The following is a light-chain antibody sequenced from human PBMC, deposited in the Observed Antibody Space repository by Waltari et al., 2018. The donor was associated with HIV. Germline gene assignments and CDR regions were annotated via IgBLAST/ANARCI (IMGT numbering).Light chain of an antibody. V-gene: IGLV1-51*01. J-gene: IGLJ2*01. Sequence: QSILTQPPPVSAVPGEQVTISCPGSTPNIGKKLISWYQQVPGRAPQLVIEDDIKRTSAAPARFSASKSGTSATLGITGLQTGDEANYYCGTWDSTLSVVVFGGGTKVTVL. CDR2: DDI. CDR1: TPNIGKKL. CDR3: GTWDSTLSVVV.